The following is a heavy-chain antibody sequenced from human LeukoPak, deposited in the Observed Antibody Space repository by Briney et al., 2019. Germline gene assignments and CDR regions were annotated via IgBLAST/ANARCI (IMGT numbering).Heavy chain of an antibody. CDR1: AFTFRNSW. V-gene: IGHV3-7*01. J-gene: IGHJ4*02. CDR3: ARERQGSSYYDGKEPFDY. D-gene: IGHD1-26*01. Sequence: GGSLKLSCVASAFTFRNSWMSWVRQVPGKGLEWVANIEQDGREKNYVESVKGRFTISRDNGKYSLYLEMNSLRAEDTAVYFCARERQGSSYYDGKEPFDYWGQGTLVTVSS. CDR2: IEQDGREK.